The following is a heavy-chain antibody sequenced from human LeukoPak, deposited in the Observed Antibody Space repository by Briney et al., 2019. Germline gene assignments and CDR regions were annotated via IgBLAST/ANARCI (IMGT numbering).Heavy chain of an antibody. J-gene: IGHJ4*02. CDR3: ARSPRGYCSGGSCLPAPYFDY. V-gene: IGHV4-31*03. D-gene: IGHD2-15*01. CDR2: IYYSGST. Sequence: SETLSLTCTVSGGSISSGGYYWSWIRQHPGKGLEWIGYIYYSGSTYYNPSLKSRVTISVDTSKNQFSLKLSSVTAVDTAVYYCARSPRGYCSGGSCLPAPYFDYWGQGTLVTVSS. CDR1: GGSISSGGYY.